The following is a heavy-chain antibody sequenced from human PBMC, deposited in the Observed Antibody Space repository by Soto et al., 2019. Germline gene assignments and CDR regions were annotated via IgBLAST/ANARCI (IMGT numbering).Heavy chain of an antibody. Sequence: GESLKISCKGSGYSFTSYWIGWVRQMPGKGLEWMGIIYPGDSDTRYSPSFQGQVTISADKSISTAYLQWSSLKASDTAMYYCARLGTTAKYYYGMDVWGQGTTVTVSS. CDR3: ARLGTTAKYYYGMDV. V-gene: IGHV5-51*01. J-gene: IGHJ6*02. D-gene: IGHD1-1*01. CDR1: GYSFTSYW. CDR2: IYPGDSDT.